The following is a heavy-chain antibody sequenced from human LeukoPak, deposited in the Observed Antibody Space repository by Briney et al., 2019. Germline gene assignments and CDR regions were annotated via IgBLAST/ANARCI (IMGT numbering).Heavy chain of an antibody. Sequence: PGGSLRLSCAASGFTFSSYAMHWVRQAPGKGLEWVAVISYDGSNKYYADSVKGRFTISRDNSKNTLYLQMNSLRAEDTAVYYCAKDKALQRPHYFENWGQGTLVTVSS. D-gene: IGHD4-11*01. J-gene: IGHJ4*02. CDR1: GFTFSSYA. CDR2: ISYDGSNK. V-gene: IGHV3-30-3*01. CDR3: AKDKALQRPHYFEN.